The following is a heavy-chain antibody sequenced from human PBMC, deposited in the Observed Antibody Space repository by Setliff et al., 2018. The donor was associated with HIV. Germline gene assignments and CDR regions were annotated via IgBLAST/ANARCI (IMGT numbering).Heavy chain of an antibody. CDR3: ARGRGPTYYYDSSGSRGACDI. D-gene: IGHD3-22*01. J-gene: IGHJ3*02. CDR1: GVSISNYY. Sequence: SETLSLTCTVSGVSISNYYWSWIRQPPGTGLEWIGYIYYSGSTYYNPSLKSRVTISVDTSKNQFSLKLSSVTAADTAVYYCARGRGPTYYYDSSGSRGACDIWGQGTMVTVSS. V-gene: IGHV4-59*12. CDR2: IYYSGST.